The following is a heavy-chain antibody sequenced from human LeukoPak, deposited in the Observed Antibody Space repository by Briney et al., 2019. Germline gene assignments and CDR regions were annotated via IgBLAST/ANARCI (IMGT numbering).Heavy chain of an antibody. CDR3: AKDDIVGATLLFDY. V-gene: IGHV3-23*01. CDR1: GFTFSSYA. Sequence: GAPLRLSCAASGFTFSSYAMSWVRQAPGKGLEWVSAISGSGGSTYYADSVKGRFTISRDNSKNTLYLQMNSLRAEDTAVYYCAKDDIVGATLLFDYWGQGTLVTVSS. J-gene: IGHJ4*02. D-gene: IGHD1-26*01. CDR2: ISGSGGST.